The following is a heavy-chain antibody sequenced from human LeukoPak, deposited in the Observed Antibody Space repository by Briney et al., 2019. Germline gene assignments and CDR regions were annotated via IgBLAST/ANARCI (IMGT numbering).Heavy chain of an antibody. D-gene: IGHD3-22*01. Sequence: GGSLRLSCAASGFTFSSYGMHWVRQAPGKGLEWVAVISYDGSNKYYADSVKGRFTISRDNSKNTLYLQMNSLRAEDTAVYYCAKDTYYYDSSGYYDYWGQGTLVTVSS. V-gene: IGHV3-30*18. CDR2: ISYDGSNK. CDR3: AKDTYYYDSSGYYDY. CDR1: GFTFSSYG. J-gene: IGHJ4*02.